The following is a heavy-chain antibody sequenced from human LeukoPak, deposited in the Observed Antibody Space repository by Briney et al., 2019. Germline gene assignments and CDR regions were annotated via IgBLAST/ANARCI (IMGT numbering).Heavy chain of an antibody. CDR2: INWNSVSI. D-gene: IGHD6-19*01. J-gene: IGHJ4*02. Sequence: GRSLRLSCVASGFSFEDYAMHWVRQAPGKGLEWVSGINWNSVSIGYADSVKGRFTISRDNAKNSRYLQMNSLRAEDTALYYCANGRAVAGPFDYWGQGIMVTVSS. CDR3: ANGRAVAGPFDY. V-gene: IGHV3-9*01. CDR1: GFSFEDYA.